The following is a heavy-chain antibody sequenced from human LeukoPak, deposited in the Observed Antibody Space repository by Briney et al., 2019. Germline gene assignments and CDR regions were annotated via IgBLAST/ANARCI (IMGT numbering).Heavy chain of an antibody. V-gene: IGHV4-59*01. Sequence: PSETLSLTCTVSGGSISSYYWSWIRQPPGKGLEWIGYIYYSGSTNYNPSLKSRVTISVDTSKNQFSLKLSSVTAADTAVYYCAREGDHSSGYYSFDYWGQGTLVTVSS. J-gene: IGHJ4*02. CDR3: AREGDHSSGYYSFDY. D-gene: IGHD3-22*01. CDR1: GGSISSYY. CDR2: IYYSGST.